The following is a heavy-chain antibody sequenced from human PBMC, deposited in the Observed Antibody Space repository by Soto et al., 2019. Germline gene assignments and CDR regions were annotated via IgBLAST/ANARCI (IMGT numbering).Heavy chain of an antibody. CDR2: INHSGST. CDR1: GGSISSYY. J-gene: IGHJ4*02. Sequence: QVQLQESGPGLVKPSETLSLTCTVSGGSISSYYWSWIRQPPGQGLEWIGEINHSGSTNYNPSLKKRVTTSVDTSKNQFSLKLSSVTAADTALYYCARVNYCDYADYWGQGTLVTVSS. CDR3: ARVNYCDYADY. V-gene: IGHV4-59*12. D-gene: IGHD1-7*01.